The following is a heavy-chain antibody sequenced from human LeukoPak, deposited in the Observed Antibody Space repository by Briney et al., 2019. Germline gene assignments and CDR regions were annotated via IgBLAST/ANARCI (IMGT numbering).Heavy chain of an antibody. D-gene: IGHD2-21*01. Sequence: GGSLRLSCAASGFTFSSYAMSWVRQAPGKGLEWVSAISGSGGSTYYADSVKGRFTISRDNSKNTLYLQMNSLRAEDTAVYYCARDFGGDLSMDVWGQGTTVTVSS. V-gene: IGHV3-23*01. CDR2: ISGSGGST. CDR1: GFTFSSYA. J-gene: IGHJ6*02. CDR3: ARDFGGDLSMDV.